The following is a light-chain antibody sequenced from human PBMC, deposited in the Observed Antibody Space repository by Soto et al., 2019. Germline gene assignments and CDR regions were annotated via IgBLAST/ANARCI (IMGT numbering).Light chain of an antibody. CDR1: QGVTTN. Sequence: EIVMTQSTATLAVSPGERATLSGTAGQGVTTNLGLYQLKSGPSPMLLIYDVSIRATGVPARFSGTVSQRDFALTTSGLQSEDSAVYFCQQYNNWPFSFGQGTRLEIK. V-gene: IGKV3-15*01. CDR3: QQYNNWPFS. J-gene: IGKJ5*01. CDR2: DVS.